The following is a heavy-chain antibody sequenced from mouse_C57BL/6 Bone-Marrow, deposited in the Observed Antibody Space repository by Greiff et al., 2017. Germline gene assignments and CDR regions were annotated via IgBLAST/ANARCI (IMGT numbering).Heavy chain of an antibody. J-gene: IGHJ4*01. CDR2: ISNGGGST. CDR1: GFTFSDYY. CDR3: ARQHDYYAMDY. Sequence: EVQGVESGGGLVQPGGSLKLSCAASGFTFSDYYMYWVRQTPETRLEWVAYISNGGGSTYYPDTVKGRFTISRDNAKNTLYLQMSRLKSEDTSMLYCARQHDYYAMDYWGQGTSVTVSS. V-gene: IGHV5-12*01.